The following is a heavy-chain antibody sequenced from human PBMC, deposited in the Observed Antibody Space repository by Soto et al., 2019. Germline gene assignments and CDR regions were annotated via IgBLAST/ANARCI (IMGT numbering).Heavy chain of an antibody. CDR2: IYYSGST. Sequence: SENLSLTCTVSGGSISSGDYYWSWIRRPPGKGLEWIGYIYYSGSTYYNPSLKSRVTISVDTSKNQFSLKLSSVTAADTAVYYCARDIHRYCSSTSCYRFDPWGQGTLVTVSS. CDR1: GGSISSGDYY. J-gene: IGHJ5*02. CDR3: ARDIHRYCSSTSCYRFDP. D-gene: IGHD2-2*02. V-gene: IGHV4-30-4*01.